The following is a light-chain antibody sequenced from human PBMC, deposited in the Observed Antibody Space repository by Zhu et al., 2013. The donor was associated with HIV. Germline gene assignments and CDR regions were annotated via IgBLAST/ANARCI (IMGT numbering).Light chain of an antibody. CDR1: QSVSIN. CDR3: QQYGSSWT. Sequence: EIVMTQSPATLSVSPGERVTLSCRASQSVSINLAWYQQKPGQAPRLLIYGASTRATGFPARFSGSGSGTEFTLTISSLQSEDSAVYYCQQYGSSWTFGQGTKVEIK. CDR2: GAS. J-gene: IGKJ1*01. V-gene: IGKV3-15*01.